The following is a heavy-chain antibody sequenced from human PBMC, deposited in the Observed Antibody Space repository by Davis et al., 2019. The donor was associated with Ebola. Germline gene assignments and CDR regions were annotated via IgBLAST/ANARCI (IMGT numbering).Heavy chain of an antibody. CDR1: GFIFSSYG. V-gene: IGHV3-33*01. CDR2: IWYDGSNQ. CDR3: AREPCDY. Sequence: PGGSLRLSCEASGFIFSSYGMHWVRQAPGKGLEWVALIWYDGSNQFYADSVKGRFTISRDNAKNTVYLQMNSVRVEDTAVYYCAREPCDYWGQGTLVTVSS. J-gene: IGHJ4*02.